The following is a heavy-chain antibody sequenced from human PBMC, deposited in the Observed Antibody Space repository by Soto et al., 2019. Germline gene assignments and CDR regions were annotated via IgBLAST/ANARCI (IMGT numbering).Heavy chain of an antibody. D-gene: IGHD6-19*01. CDR2: IYYSGST. J-gene: IGHJ6*02. CDR1: GGSISSGGYY. CDR3: ARGNGRSGWYWYYYGMDV. V-gene: IGHV4-31*03. Sequence: PSETLSLTCTVSGGSISSGGYYWSWIRQHPGKGLEWIGYIYYSGSTYYNPSLKSRVTISVDTSKNQFSLKLSSVTAADTAVYYCARGNGRSGWYWYYYGMDVWGQGTTVTVSS.